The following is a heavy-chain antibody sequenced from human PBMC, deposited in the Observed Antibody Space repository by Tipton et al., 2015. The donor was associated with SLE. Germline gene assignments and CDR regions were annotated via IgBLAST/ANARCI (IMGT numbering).Heavy chain of an antibody. J-gene: IGHJ3*02. Sequence: TLSLTCAVYGGSFSGYYWSWIRQPPGKGLEWIGEINHSGSTNYNPSLKSRVTISVDTSKNQFSLKLSSVTAADTAVYYCARVRPGAGGVAFDIWGQGTMVTVSS. V-gene: IGHV4-34*01. D-gene: IGHD3-16*01. CDR3: ARVRPGAGGVAFDI. CDR2: INHSGST. CDR1: GGSFSGYY.